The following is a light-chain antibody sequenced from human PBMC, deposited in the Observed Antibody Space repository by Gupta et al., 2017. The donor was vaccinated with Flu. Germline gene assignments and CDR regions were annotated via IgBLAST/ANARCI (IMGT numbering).Light chain of an antibody. J-gene: IGLJ2*01. CDR2: EVT. V-gene: IGLV2-14*01. Sequence: QSALTQPASVSGSPGQSITISCTGLRSDVGGSNYVSWYQQYPGKAPKLIIYEVTNRPSGVSNRFSGSKSGATASLTISGLQVEDEADYYRSSYTTSTRVFGGGTKLTVL. CDR3: SSYTTSTRV. CDR1: RSDVGGSNY.